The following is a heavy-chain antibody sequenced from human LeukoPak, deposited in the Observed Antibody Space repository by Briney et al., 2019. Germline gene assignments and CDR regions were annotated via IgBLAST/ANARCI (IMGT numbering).Heavy chain of an antibody. CDR2: IYYSGST. Sequence: SETLSLTCTVSGGSISSGGYYWSWIRQHPGKGLEWIGYIYYSGSTYYNPSLKSRVTISVDTSKNQFSLKLSSVTAADTAVYYCARGGGSGSREFDHWGQGTLVTVSS. J-gene: IGHJ4*02. CDR3: ARGGGSGSREFDH. D-gene: IGHD1-26*01. V-gene: IGHV4-31*03. CDR1: GGSISSGGYY.